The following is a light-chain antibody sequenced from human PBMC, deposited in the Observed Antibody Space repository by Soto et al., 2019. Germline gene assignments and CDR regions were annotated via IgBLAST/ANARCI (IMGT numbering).Light chain of an antibody. CDR3: AAWDDSLNGVV. J-gene: IGLJ2*01. CDR2: SNN. V-gene: IGLV1-44*01. Sequence: QSVLTQPPSASGTPGKRVTIFFFGTSSNIGSNTVNWYQQLPGTAPKLLIYSNNQRPSGVPDRFSGSKSGTSASLAISGLQSEDEADYYCAAWDDSLNGVVFGGGTKLTVL. CDR1: SSNIGSNT.